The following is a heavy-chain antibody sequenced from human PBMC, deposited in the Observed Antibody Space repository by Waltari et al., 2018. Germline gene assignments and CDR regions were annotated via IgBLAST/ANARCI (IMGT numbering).Heavy chain of an antibody. CDR1: GFTFSSFW. CDR2: ISTDASDT. D-gene: IGHD1-1*01. CDR3: ARVSRRTYRSPVPGRHYYYGMDV. J-gene: IGHJ6*02. V-gene: IGHV3-74*03. Sequence: EEHLVESGGGLVQPGDSLRLSCAASGFTFSSFWLNWVRQAPGKGPLWVSRISTDASDTTDADSVKGRFTISRDNARNTLYLQMNRLRAEDTAVYFCARVSRRTYRSPVPGRHYYYGMDVWGQGTTVTVSS.